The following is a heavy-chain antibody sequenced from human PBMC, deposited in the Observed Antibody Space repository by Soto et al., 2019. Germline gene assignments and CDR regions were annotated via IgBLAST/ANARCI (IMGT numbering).Heavy chain of an antibody. CDR3: AKDLGGSGWSDAFDI. CDR2: ISGSGGST. J-gene: IGHJ3*02. V-gene: IGHV3-23*04. D-gene: IGHD6-19*01. Sequence: EVQLVESGGGLVQPGGSLRLSCAASGFTFSSYWMHWVRQAPGKGLVWVSAISGSGGSTYYADSVKGRFTISRDNSKNTLYLQMNSLRAEDTAVYYCAKDLGGSGWSDAFDIWGQGTMVTVSS. CDR1: GFTFSSYW.